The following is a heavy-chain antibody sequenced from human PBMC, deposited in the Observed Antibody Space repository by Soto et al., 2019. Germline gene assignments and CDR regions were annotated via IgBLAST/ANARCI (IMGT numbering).Heavy chain of an antibody. J-gene: IGHJ6*02. CDR1: GFTFSSYA. D-gene: IGHD6-19*01. CDR2: ISGSGGST. V-gene: IGHV3-23*01. CDR3: AKDMEEQWLVPPYYYYGMDV. Sequence: GGSLRLSCAASGFTFSSYAMSWVRQAPGKGLEWVSAISGSGGSTYYADSVKGRFTISRDNSKNTLYLQMNSLRAEDTAVYYCAKDMEEQWLVPPYYYYGMDVWGQGTTVTVSS.